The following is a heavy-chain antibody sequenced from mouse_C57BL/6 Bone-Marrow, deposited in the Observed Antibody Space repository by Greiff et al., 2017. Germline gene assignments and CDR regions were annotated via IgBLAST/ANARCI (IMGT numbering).Heavy chain of an antibody. Sequence: QVQLQQSGAELVRPGASVKLSCKASGYTFTDYYINWVKQRPGQGLEWIARIYPGRGNTYYNEKFKGKATLTAEKSSSTAYMQLSSLTSEDSAVYFCARGRVYDYEGGLFAYWGQGTLVTVSA. V-gene: IGHV1-76*01. CDR3: ARGRVYDYEGGLFAY. CDR1: GYTFTDYY. D-gene: IGHD2-4*01. J-gene: IGHJ3*01. CDR2: IYPGRGNT.